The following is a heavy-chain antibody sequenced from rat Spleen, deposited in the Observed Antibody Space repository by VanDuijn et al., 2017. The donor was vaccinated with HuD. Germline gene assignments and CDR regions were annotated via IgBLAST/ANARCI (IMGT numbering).Heavy chain of an antibody. D-gene: IGHD3-1*01. V-gene: IGHV2-1*01. CDR3: TIHPRY. CDR2: KWGDGST. CDR1: GFSLISYS. Sequence: QVQLKESGPGLVQPSQTLSLTCTVSGFSLISYSVNWVRQPPGKGLEGMGGKWGDGSTNYNSALKSRLSISRDTSKNQVFLKMNSLQTDDTGTYYCTIHPRYWGQGVMVTVSS. J-gene: IGHJ2*01.